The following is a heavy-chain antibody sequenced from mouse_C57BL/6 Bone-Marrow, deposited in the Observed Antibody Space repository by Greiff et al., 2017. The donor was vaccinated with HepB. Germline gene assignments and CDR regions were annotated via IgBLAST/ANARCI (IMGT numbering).Heavy chain of an antibody. J-gene: IGHJ2*01. CDR3: ESNWDLDY. D-gene: IGHD4-1*01. V-gene: IGHV1-76*01. Sequence: VQLKQSGAELVRPGASVKLSCKASGYTFTDYYINWVKQRPGQGLEWIARIYPGSGNTYYNEKFKGKATLTAEKSSSTAYMQLSSLTSEDSAVDFCESNWDLDYWGQGTTLTVSA. CDR1: GYTFTDYY. CDR2: IYPGSGNT.